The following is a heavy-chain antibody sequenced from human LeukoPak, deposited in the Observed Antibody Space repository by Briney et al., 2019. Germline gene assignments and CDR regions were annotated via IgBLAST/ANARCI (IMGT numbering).Heavy chain of an antibody. J-gene: IGHJ6*02. CDR1: GFTFSSYS. D-gene: IGHD4-17*01. Sequence: ESGGGLVEPGGSLRLSCAASGFTFSSYSMNWVRQAPGKGLEGVSSISSSSSYIYYADSVKGRFTISRDNAKNSLYLQMNSLRAEDTAVYYCARDGGQTTVTYYYYYGMDVWGQGTTVTVSS. CDR3: ARDGGQTTVTYYYYYGMDV. CDR2: ISSSSSYI. V-gene: IGHV3-21*01.